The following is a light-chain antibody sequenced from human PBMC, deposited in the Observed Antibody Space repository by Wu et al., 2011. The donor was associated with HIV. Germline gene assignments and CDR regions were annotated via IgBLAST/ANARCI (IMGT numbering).Light chain of an antibody. CDR3: QQYGSSPYT. V-gene: IGKV3-20*01. J-gene: IGKJ2*01. Sequence: EVVLTQSPATLSVSPGERATLSCRASQSISSNLAWYQQKPGQAPRLVVYGASNRATGIPARFSGSGSGTEFTLTISRLEPEDFAVYYCQQYGSSPYTFGQGTELEIK. CDR2: GAS. CDR1: QSISSN.